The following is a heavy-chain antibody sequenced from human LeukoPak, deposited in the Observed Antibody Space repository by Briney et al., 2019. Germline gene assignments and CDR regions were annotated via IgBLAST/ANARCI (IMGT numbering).Heavy chain of an antibody. Sequence: GASVKVSCKASGYTFTGYYMHWVRQAPGQGLEWMVWINPNSGGTNYAQKFQGRVTMTRDTSISTAYMELSRLRSDDTAVYYCAGDYCSGGSCYSNWFDPWGQGTLVTVSS. CDR1: GYTFTGYY. D-gene: IGHD2-15*01. V-gene: IGHV1-2*02. J-gene: IGHJ5*02. CDR2: INPNSGGT. CDR3: AGDYCSGGSCYSNWFDP.